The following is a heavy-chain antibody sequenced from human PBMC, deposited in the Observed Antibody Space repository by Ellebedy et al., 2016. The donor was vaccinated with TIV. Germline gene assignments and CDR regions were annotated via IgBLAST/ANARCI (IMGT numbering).Heavy chain of an antibody. V-gene: IGHV3-7*03. CDR1: GFTFRTYW. D-gene: IGHD5-12*01. Sequence: GESLKIPCAASGFTFRTYWMSWVRQAPAQGLEWVANIKHDGSEIYYVDSVKGRFSISRDNAKNSLSLQMNSLRAEDTAMYYCARDPNAPGDSGYGDYWGQGTLVTVSS. CDR3: ARDPNAPGDSGYGDY. J-gene: IGHJ4*02. CDR2: IKHDGSEI.